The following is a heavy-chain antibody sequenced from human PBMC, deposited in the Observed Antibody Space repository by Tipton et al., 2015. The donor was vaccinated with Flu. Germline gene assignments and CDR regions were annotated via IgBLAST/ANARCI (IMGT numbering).Heavy chain of an antibody. D-gene: IGHD3-22*01. CDR1: GGSISSYH. CDR2: VYNSGSS. V-gene: IGHV4-59*01. CDR3: ARAGGGYSFDY. Sequence: TLSLTCTVSGGSISSYHWSWIRQPPGKGLEWIAYVYNSGSSNYNPSLKSRVTISVVTSKNQFSLKLRSVTAADTAVYYCARAGGGYSFDYWGQGTLVTVSS. J-gene: IGHJ4*02.